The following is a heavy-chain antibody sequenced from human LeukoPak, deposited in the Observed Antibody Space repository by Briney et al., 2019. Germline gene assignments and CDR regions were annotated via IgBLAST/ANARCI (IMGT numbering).Heavy chain of an antibody. Sequence: GGSPRLSCAASGLLFSSYNLNWVRQAPGKGLEWVSYISSSSTIYYADSVKGRFTISRDNAKNSLYLQMNSLRAEDTAVYYCARDGLLAAVAFDLWGRGTLVTVSS. CDR2: ISSSSTI. V-gene: IGHV3-48*04. CDR1: GLLFSSYN. CDR3: ARDGLLAAVAFDL. D-gene: IGHD6-19*01. J-gene: IGHJ2*01.